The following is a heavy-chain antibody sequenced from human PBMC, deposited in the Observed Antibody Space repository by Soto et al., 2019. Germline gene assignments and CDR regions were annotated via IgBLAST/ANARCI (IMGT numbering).Heavy chain of an antibody. CDR3: EKGETAVAGTIDY. Sequence: PSVKVSCKVSGYTLTELSMHWVRQAPGKGLEWMGGFDPEDGETIYAQKFQGRVTMTEDTSTDTAYMELSSLRSEDTAVYYCEKGETAVAGTIDYWGQGTLVTVSS. D-gene: IGHD6-19*01. J-gene: IGHJ4*02. CDR2: FDPEDGET. V-gene: IGHV1-24*01. CDR1: GYTLTELS.